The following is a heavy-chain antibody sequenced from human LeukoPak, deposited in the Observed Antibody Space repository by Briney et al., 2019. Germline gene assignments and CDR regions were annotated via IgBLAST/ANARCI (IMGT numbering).Heavy chain of an antibody. Sequence: SETLSLTCAVSGGSISDYYWSWIRQPPGRGLEWIGFIYHSGSTNCNPSLKSRVTMSIDTSKNQFSLKLSSVTAADTAVYYCAKQAKNSREKYSSGWYRPNSPFDYWGQGTLVTVSS. D-gene: IGHD6-19*01. CDR3: AKQAKNSREKYSSGWYRPNSPFDY. V-gene: IGHV4-59*01. CDR2: IYHSGST. J-gene: IGHJ4*02. CDR1: GGSISDYY.